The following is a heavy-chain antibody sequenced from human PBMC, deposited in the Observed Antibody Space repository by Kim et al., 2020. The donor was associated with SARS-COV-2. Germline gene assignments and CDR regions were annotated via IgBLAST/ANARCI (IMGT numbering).Heavy chain of an antibody. Sequence: NPSLKSRVTISVDTSKNQFSLKLSSVTAADTAVYYCARDPGVRGVTLFDPWGQGTLVTVSS. CDR3: ARDPGVRGVTLFDP. J-gene: IGHJ5*02. V-gene: IGHV4-34*01. D-gene: IGHD3-10*01.